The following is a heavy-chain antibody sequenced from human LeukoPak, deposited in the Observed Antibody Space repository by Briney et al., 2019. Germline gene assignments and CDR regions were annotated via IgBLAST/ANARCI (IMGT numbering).Heavy chain of an antibody. D-gene: IGHD3-16*01. CDR2: MKEDGSAK. CDR1: GFTFRSYW. V-gene: IGHV3-7*01. J-gene: IGHJ4*02. CDR3: ARDWGAGFDY. Sequence: GGSLRLSCAASGFTFRSYWMTWVRQAPGKGLDWVASMKEDGSAKYYVDSVKGRFTISRDNAKNSLYLQMNSLRAEDTAVYYCARDWGAGFDYWGQGTLVTVSS.